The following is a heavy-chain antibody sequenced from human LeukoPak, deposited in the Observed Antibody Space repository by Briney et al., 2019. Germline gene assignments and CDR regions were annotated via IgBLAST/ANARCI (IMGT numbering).Heavy chain of an antibody. V-gene: IGHV4-30-2*01. D-gene: IGHD6-19*01. CDR1: GGSISSGGYS. Sequence: SQTLSLTCAVSGGSISSGGYSWSWIRQPPGKGLEWIGYIYHSGSTYYNPSVNSRVSISVDTSKTQFSLKLTSVTAADTAVYYCARHITVTYDAFDLWGRGTMVTVSS. CDR2: IYHSGST. J-gene: IGHJ3*01. CDR3: ARHITVTYDAFDL.